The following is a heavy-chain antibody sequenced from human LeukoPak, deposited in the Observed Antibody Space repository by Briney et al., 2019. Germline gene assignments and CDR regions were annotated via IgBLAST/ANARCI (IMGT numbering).Heavy chain of an antibody. CDR1: GGSFSNYG. V-gene: IGHV1-69*04. CDR2: IIPVLGVS. Sequence: GPSVKVSCNASGGSFSNYGFTWVRQAPGQGLGWMGRIIPVLGVSNFAEKVQGRVSMTTDTSKTTAYMELRSLRSDDTAVYYCARRLATVAPSVFDRFDSWAQGTLVT. CDR3: ARRLATVAPSVFDRFDS. D-gene: IGHD5-18*01. J-gene: IGHJ5*01.